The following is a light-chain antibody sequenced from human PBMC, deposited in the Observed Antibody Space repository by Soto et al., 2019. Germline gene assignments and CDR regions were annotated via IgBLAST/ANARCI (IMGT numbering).Light chain of an antibody. V-gene: IGKV3-11*01. CDR3: QQRSNWPHT. CDR1: QSVSSY. Sequence: EIVLTQSPATLSLSPGERATLSCRASQSVSSYLAWYQQKSGQAPRLLIFDASNRATGIPARFSGSGSGTDFTLTISSLEPEDFAVYYCQQRSNWPHTFGGGTKVEIK. CDR2: DAS. J-gene: IGKJ4*01.